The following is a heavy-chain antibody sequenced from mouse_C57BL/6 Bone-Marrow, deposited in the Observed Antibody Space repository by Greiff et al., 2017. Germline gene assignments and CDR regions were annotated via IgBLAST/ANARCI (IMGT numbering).Heavy chain of an antibody. CDR1: GFTFTDYY. D-gene: IGHD2-3*01. J-gene: IGHJ2*01. CDR3: ALPGRWLLHFDY. CDR2: IRNKANGYTT. Sequence: EVKLMESGGGLVQPGGSLSLSCAASGFTFTDYYMSWVRQPPGKALEWLGFIRNKANGYTTEYSASVKGRFTISRDNSQSILYLQMNALRAEDSATYYCALPGRWLLHFDYWGQGTTLTVSS. V-gene: IGHV7-3*01.